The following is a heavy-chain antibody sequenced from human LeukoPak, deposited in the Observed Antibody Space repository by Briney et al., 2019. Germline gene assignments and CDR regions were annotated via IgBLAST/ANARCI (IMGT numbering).Heavy chain of an antibody. J-gene: IGHJ4*02. CDR1: GGSISSSSYY. D-gene: IGHD1-26*01. Sequence: SETLSLTCTVSGGSISSSSYYWGWIRQPPGKGLEWIGRIYYSRSTYYNPSLKSRVTISVDTSKNQFSLKLRSVTAADTAVYYCARAATRVTFDYWGQGTLVTVSS. CDR3: ARAATRVTFDY. V-gene: IGHV4-39*07. CDR2: IYYSRST.